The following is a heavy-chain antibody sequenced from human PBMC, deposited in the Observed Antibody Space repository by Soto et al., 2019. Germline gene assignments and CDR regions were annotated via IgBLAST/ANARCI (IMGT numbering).Heavy chain of an antibody. CDR2: INAGNGNT. D-gene: IGHD3-16*02. CDR3: ARDRPHYDYSWGSYRSAPETFDI. Sequence: GASVKVSCKASRYTFTSYAMHWVRQAPGQRLEWMGWINAGNGNTKYSQKFQGRVTITRDTSASTAYMELSSLRSEDTAVYYFARDRPHYDYSWGSYRSAPETFDIWGQGTMVTVSS. J-gene: IGHJ3*02. CDR1: RYTFTSYA. V-gene: IGHV1-3*01.